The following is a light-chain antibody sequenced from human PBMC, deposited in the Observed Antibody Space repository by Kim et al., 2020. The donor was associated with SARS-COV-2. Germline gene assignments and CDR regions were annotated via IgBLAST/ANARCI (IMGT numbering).Light chain of an antibody. CDR2: GNS. CDR1: TSNIGAGYD. J-gene: IGLJ2*01. CDR3: QSYDSSLSGVV. V-gene: IGLV1-40*01. Sequence: RVTIACPGRTSNIGAGYDVHWYQQLPGPAPKLLIYGNSNRPSGVPDRFSGSKSGTSASLAITGLQAEDEADYYCQSYDSSLSGVVFGGGTQLTVL.